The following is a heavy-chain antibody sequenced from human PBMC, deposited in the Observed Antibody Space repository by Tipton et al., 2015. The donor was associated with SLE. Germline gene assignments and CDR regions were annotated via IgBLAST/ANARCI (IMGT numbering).Heavy chain of an antibody. CDR2: INHSGST. V-gene: IGHV4-38-2*02. Sequence: TLSLTCTVSSYSISSGYYWGWIRQPPGKGLEWIGEINHSGSTNYNPSLKSRVTISVDTSKNQFSLKLSSVTAADTAVYYCARGRWDSSSWARLWYFDLWGRGTLVTVSS. J-gene: IGHJ2*01. D-gene: IGHD6-13*01. CDR1: SYSISSGYY. CDR3: ARGRWDSSSWARLWYFDL.